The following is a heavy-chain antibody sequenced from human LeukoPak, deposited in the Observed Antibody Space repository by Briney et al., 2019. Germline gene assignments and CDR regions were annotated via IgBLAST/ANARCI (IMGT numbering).Heavy chain of an antibody. Sequence: PGGSLRLSCAASGFTFSSYGMSWVRQAPGKGLEWVSAISGSGGSTYYADSVKGRFIISRDNSKNTLYLQMNSLRAEDTAVYYCAKGGYSYGLIDYWGQGTLVSVSS. CDR1: GFTFSSYG. V-gene: IGHV3-23*01. CDR3: AKGGYSYGLIDY. CDR2: ISGSGGST. J-gene: IGHJ4*02. D-gene: IGHD5-18*01.